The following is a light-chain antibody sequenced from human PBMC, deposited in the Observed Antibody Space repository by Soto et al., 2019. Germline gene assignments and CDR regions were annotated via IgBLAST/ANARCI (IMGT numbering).Light chain of an antibody. CDR1: QTVLYSSNNKNY. Sequence: DIVMTQSPDSLAVSLGERATINCKSSQTVLYSSNNKNYLAWYQQKPGQPPKLLIYWASTRESGVPDRFSGSGSETDFTLTISSLQAEDVAVYYCQQYYNIPYTFAQGTKLEIK. CDR2: WAS. J-gene: IGKJ2*01. V-gene: IGKV4-1*01. CDR3: QQYYNIPYT.